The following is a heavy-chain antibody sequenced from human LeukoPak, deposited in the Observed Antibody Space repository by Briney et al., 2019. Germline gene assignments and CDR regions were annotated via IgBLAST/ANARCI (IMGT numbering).Heavy chain of an antibody. J-gene: IGHJ6*02. D-gene: IGHD1-26*01. Sequence: GGPLRLSCAASGFTFDDYAMHWVRQAPGKGLEWVSGISWNSGSIGYADSVEGRFTISRDNAKNSLYLQMNSLRAEDTALYYCAKESGVWGQGTTVTVSS. CDR1: GFTFDDYA. V-gene: IGHV3-9*01. CDR3: AKESGV. CDR2: ISWNSGSI.